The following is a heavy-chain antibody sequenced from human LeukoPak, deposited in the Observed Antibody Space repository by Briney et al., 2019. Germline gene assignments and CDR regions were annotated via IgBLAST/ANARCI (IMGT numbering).Heavy chain of an antibody. CDR3: ARSRGADGSRQYYYYYYYMDV. CDR2: IIPIFGTA. D-gene: IGHD2-15*01. J-gene: IGHJ6*03. V-gene: IGHV1-69*13. CDR1: GGTFSSYA. Sequence: ASVKVSCKASGGTFSSYAISWVRQAPGQGLEWMGGIIPIFGTAKYAQKFQGRVTITADESTSTAYMELSSLRSEDTAVYYCARSRGADGSRQYYYYYYYMDVWGKGTTVTISS.